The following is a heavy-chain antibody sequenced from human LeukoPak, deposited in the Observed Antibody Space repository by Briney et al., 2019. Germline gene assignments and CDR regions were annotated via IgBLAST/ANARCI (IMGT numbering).Heavy chain of an antibody. J-gene: IGHJ4*02. Sequence: GGSLRLSCAASGFIFSSYWMYWVRQAPGKGLVWVAHINSDGSNTNYADSVKGRFTISRDNAENKVYLQMNSLGAEDTAVYYCARGPNSNWSGLDFWGQGTLLTVSS. CDR3: ARGPNSNWSGLDF. V-gene: IGHV3-74*01. CDR1: GFIFSSYW. D-gene: IGHD6-6*01. CDR2: INSDGSNT.